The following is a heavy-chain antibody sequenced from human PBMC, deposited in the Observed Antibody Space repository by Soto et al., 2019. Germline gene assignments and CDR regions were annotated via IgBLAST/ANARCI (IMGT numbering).Heavy chain of an antibody. CDR3: ASSSTVLLPTAMTGWFDP. V-gene: IGHV3-23*01. Sequence: GGSLRLSCAASGFTFSAYAMTWVRQAPGKGLEWVSFISGSGDTTYYAGSVKGRFAISRDNSKNTLYLQMTSLRPEDTAVYYCASSSTVLLPTAMTGWFDPWGQGTLVTVSS. CDR1: GFTFSAYA. D-gene: IGHD2-2*01. J-gene: IGHJ5*02. CDR2: ISGSGDTT.